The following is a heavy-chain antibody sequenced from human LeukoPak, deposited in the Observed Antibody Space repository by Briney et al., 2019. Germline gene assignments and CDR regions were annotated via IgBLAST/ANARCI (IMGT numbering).Heavy chain of an antibody. CDR3: ARMKRYFDWSPLLGWFDP. CDR2: ISSSGSTI. J-gene: IGHJ5*02. D-gene: IGHD3-9*01. Sequence: PGGSLRLSCAASGFTFSSYEMNWVSQARGKGLEWVSYISSSGSTIYYADSVKGRFTISRDNAKNSLYLQMNSLRAEDTAVYYCARMKRYFDWSPLLGWFDPWGQGTLVTVSS. V-gene: IGHV3-48*03. CDR1: GFTFSSYE.